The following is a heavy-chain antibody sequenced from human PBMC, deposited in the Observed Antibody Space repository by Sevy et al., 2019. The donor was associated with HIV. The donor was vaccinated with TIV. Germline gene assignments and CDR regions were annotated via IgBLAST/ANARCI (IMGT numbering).Heavy chain of an antibody. CDR1: GGSISSYY. J-gene: IGHJ5*02. Sequence: SETLSLTCTVSGGSISSYYWSWIRQPPGKGLEWIGYIYYSGSTNYNPSLKSRVTISVDTSKNQFSLKLSSVTAADTAVYYWAREEYSNYGGNWFDPWGQGTLVTVSS. V-gene: IGHV4-59*01. D-gene: IGHD4-4*01. CDR2: IYYSGST. CDR3: AREEYSNYGGNWFDP.